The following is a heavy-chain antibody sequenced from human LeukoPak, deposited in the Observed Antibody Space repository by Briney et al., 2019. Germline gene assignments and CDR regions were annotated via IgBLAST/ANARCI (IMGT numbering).Heavy chain of an antibody. CDR2: IYYGGST. D-gene: IGHD1-26*01. CDR1: GGSISSSSCH. Sequence: PSEALPLTCTVSGGSISSSSCHWGWIRQSPGKGLEWIGNIYYGGSTYYNPSLQSRVTISVDTSKNQFSLKLGSATAADTAVYYCARDRIVGVERPVDVWGQGTTVTVSS. V-gene: IGHV4-39*02. CDR3: ARDRIVGVERPVDV. J-gene: IGHJ6*02.